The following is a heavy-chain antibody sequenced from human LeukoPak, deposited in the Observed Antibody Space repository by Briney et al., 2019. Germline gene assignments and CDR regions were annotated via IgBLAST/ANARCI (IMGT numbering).Heavy chain of an antibody. V-gene: IGHV4-30-4*01. CDR2: IYYSGST. D-gene: IGHD4-23*01. CDR1: SDSISSYY. J-gene: IGHJ4*02. CDR3: ARDLLNEGNHLDY. Sequence: SETLSLTCTVSSDSISSYYWSWIRQPPGKGLEWIGYIYYSGSTYYNPSLKSRVTISVDTSKNQFSLKLSSVTAADTAVCYCARDLLNEGNHLDYWGQGTLVTVSS.